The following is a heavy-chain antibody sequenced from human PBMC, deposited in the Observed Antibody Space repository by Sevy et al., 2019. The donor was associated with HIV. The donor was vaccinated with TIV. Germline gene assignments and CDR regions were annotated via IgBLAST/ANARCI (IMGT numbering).Heavy chain of an antibody. CDR1: GFTFSDHY. D-gene: IGHD6-13*01. CDR3: ATHAGIAAAGRVFDY. V-gene: IGHV3-72*01. Sequence: GGSLRLSCVASGFTFSDHYREWVRQAPGKGLEWVGRTRSKADGYTTEYAASVKGRFTISRDDSKNSLYVQMNSLKTEDTAVYYCATHAGIAAAGRVFDYWGQGTLVTVSS. CDR2: TRSKADGYTT. J-gene: IGHJ4*02.